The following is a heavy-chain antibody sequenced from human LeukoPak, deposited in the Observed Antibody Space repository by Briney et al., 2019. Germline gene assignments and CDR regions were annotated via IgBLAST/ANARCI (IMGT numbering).Heavy chain of an antibody. CDR1: GFTFSSYA. J-gene: IGHJ3*02. Sequence: HAGGSLRLSCAASGFTFSSYAMHWVRQAPGKGLEWVAVISYDGSNKYYADSVKGRFTISRDNSKNTLYLQMNSLRAEDTAVYYCARDRALYCSSTSCPGYDAFDIWGQGTMVTVSS. D-gene: IGHD2-2*01. V-gene: IGHV3-30-3*01. CDR3: ARDRALYCSSTSCPGYDAFDI. CDR2: ISYDGSNK.